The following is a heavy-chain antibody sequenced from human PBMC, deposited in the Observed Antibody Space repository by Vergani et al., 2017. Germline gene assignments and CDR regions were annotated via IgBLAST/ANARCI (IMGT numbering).Heavy chain of an antibody. D-gene: IGHD3-3*01. J-gene: IGHJ4*02. CDR1: GGSISSYY. V-gene: IGHV4-59*12. CDR2: IYYSGST. CDR3: ARAPYDVWSGYYRAIDY. Sequence: QVQLQESGPGLVKPSETLSLTCTVSGGSISSYYWSWIRQPPGKGLEWIGYIYYSGSTNYNPSLKSRVTISVDTSKNQFSLKLSSVTAADTAVYYCARAPYDVWSGYYRAIDYWGQGTLVTVSS.